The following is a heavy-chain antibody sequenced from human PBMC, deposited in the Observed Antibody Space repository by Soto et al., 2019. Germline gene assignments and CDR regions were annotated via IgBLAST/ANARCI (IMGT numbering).Heavy chain of an antibody. CDR2: ISGSGINT. J-gene: IGHJ4*02. V-gene: IGHV3-23*01. Sequence: EVQLLESGGGLVQPGESLRLSCAASGFTFSSYGMSWVRQAPGKGLEWVSTISGSGINTYYADSVKGRFTISRDNSKNTLYMQMNSLGVEDTAVYYCEGWSPPRDYWGQGTLVTVSS. CDR3: EGWSPPRDY. CDR1: GFTFSSYG. D-gene: IGHD2-15*01.